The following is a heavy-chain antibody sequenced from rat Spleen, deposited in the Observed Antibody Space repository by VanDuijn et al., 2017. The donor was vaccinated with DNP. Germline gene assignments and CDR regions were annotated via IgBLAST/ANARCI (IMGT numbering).Heavy chain of an antibody. CDR3: ATHGSYYYYAMDA. D-gene: IGHD1-12*02. V-gene: IGHV5-7*01. CDR2: ISTSGSRT. J-gene: IGHJ4*01. Sequence: EVQLVESGGGLVQPGRSLKLSCEASGFPFSDYDMAWVRQAPKRGLEWVATISTSGSRTYYPDSVKGRFTISRDNAKSSLYLQMDSLRSEDTATYYCATHGSYYYYAMDAWGQGTSVTVSS. CDR1: GFPFSDYD.